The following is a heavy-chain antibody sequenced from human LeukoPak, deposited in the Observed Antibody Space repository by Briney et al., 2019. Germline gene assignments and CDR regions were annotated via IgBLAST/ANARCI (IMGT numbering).Heavy chain of an antibody. V-gene: IGHV1-69*05. J-gene: IGHJ6*02. CDR3: AREQDYYDSSGYPIPPYGMDV. CDR2: IIPIFGTA. Sequence: SVKVSCKASGGTFSSYAISWVRQAPGQGLEWMGGIIPIFGTANYAQKFQGRVTMTRDTSTSTVYMELSSLRSEDTAVYYCAREQDYYDSSGYPIPPYGMDVWGQGTTVTVSS. CDR1: GGTFSSYA. D-gene: IGHD3-22*01.